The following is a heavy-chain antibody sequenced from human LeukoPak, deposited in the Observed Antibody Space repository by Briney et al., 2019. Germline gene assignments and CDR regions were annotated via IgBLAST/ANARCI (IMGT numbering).Heavy chain of an antibody. Sequence: ASVKVCCKAFGYSLTNYYVHWVRQAPGQGLEWMGEINPSGGSTSYAQKFQGRITVPRDTYTNTTYMDLSSVRSEDTATSYCARGAPTTRIGAGRFDYWGQGSLLTVAS. J-gene: IGHJ4*02. CDR2: INPSGGST. V-gene: IGHV1-46*01. CDR1: GYSLTNYY. D-gene: IGHD1-26*01. CDR3: ARGAPTTRIGAGRFDY.